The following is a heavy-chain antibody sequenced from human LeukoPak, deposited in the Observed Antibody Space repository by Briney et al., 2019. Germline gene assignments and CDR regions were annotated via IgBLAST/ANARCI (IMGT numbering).Heavy chain of an antibody. CDR1: GGSISSYF. CDR2: IYGGGSTTYNPSP. Sequence: PSETLSLTCIVSGGSISSYFWNWIRQPAGKGLEWIGKIYGGGSTTYNPSPNYNPSLKSRVTMSMDTSNNEFSLSLTSVTAADTAGYYCAGDLGWGSPVAYWGQGILVTVSS. J-gene: IGHJ4*02. CDR3: AGDLGWGSPVAY. D-gene: IGHD3-16*01. V-gene: IGHV4-4*07.